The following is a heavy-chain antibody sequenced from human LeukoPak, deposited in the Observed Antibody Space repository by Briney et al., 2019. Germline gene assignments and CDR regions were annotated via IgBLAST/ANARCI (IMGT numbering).Heavy chain of an antibody. CDR1: GYTFSSYA. V-gene: IGHV1-69*05. Sequence: SVKVSCKASGYTFSSYAMNWVRQAPGQGLEWMGGIIPIFGTANYAQKFQGRVTITTDESTSTAYMELSSLRSEDTAVYYCAREFYGSGSYYDAFDIWGQGTMVTVSS. J-gene: IGHJ3*02. CDR3: AREFYGSGSYYDAFDI. D-gene: IGHD3-10*01. CDR2: IIPIFGTA.